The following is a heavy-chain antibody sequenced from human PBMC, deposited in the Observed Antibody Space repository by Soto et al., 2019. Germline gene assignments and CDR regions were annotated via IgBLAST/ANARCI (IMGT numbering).Heavy chain of an antibody. CDR2: IYSGGST. J-gene: IGHJ6*03. CDR3: ARDDSDKYYYYMDV. CDR1: GFTVSSNY. Sequence: GGSLRLSCAASGFTVSSNYMSWVRQAPGKGLEWVSVIYSGGSTYYADSVKGRFTISRDNSMNTLYLQMNSLRAEDTAVYYCARDDSDKYYYYMDVWGKGTTVTVSS. V-gene: IGHV3-66*01. D-gene: IGHD3-22*01.